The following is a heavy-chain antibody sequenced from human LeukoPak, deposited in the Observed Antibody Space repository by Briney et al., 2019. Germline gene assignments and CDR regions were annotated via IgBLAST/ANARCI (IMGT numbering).Heavy chain of an antibody. CDR3: ASQIVRASWNYYYSCGDV. J-gene: IGHJ6*03. D-gene: IGHD1-1*01. CDR1: GGSIISSIYH. CDR2: VCNSGNT. V-gene: IGHV4-39*01. Sequence: SETLSLTCTVSGGSIISSIYHWSWLRQPPGKGLQWIGNVCNSGNTYYNPSLKSRVTISVDTSKNQFSLKLTSVTGADTAVYSCASQIVRASWNYYYSCGDVWGNGTSVSVSS.